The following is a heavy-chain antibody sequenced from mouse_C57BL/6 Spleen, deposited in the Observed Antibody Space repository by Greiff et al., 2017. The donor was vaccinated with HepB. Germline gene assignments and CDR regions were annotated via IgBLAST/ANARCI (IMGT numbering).Heavy chain of an antibody. CDR3: AREEFHYGSSYGNAMDY. Sequence: QVQLQQSGAELVKPGASVKISCKASGYAFSSYWMNWVKQRPGKGLEWIGQIYPGDGDTNYNGKFKGKATLTADKSSSTAYMQLSSLTSEDSAVYFCAREEFHYGSSYGNAMDYWGQGTSVTVSS. CDR1: GYAFSSYW. CDR2: IYPGDGDT. V-gene: IGHV1-80*01. D-gene: IGHD1-1*01. J-gene: IGHJ4*01.